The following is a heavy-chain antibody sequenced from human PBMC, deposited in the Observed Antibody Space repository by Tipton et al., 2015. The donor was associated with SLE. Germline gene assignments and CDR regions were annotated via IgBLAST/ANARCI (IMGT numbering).Heavy chain of an antibody. D-gene: IGHD1-26*01. CDR3: ARGSRVEEELQY. CDR1: GGSFSGYY. Sequence: LRLSCAVYGGSFSGYYWSWIRQPPGKGLEWIGEINHSGSTNYNPSLKSRVTISVDTSKNQFSLKLSSVTAADTAVYYCARGSRVEEELQYWGQGALVTVSS. J-gene: IGHJ4*02. CDR2: INHSGST. V-gene: IGHV4-34*01.